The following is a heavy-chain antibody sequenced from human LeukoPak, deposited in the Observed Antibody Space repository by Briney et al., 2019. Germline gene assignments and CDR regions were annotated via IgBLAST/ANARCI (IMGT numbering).Heavy chain of an antibody. D-gene: IGHD4-17*01. CDR3: ARDHAGDYVQDYYYCYMDV. V-gene: IGHV1-69*04. J-gene: IGHJ6*03. CDR1: GGTFSSYA. Sequence: ASVKVSCKASGGTFSSYAISWVRQAPGQGLEWMGRIIPILGIANYAQKFQGRVTMIIETSKRTVYMELRSLTSDDTAVYFCARDHAGDYVQDYYYCYMDVWGKGTTVTVSS. CDR2: IIPILGIA.